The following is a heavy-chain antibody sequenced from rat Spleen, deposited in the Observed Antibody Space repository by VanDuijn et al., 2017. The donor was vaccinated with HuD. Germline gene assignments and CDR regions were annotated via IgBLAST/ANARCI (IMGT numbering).Heavy chain of an antibody. V-gene: IGHV5-29*01. Sequence: EVQLVESDGGLVQPGRSLKLSCAASGFTFNNYAMAWVRQVPTKGLEWVATISYDGISTYYRDSVRGRFTISSDNAKTTLYLQMNSLRSEDTATYYCTRGGYDFDYWGQGVMVTVSS. CDR2: ISYDGIST. CDR3: TRGGYDFDY. J-gene: IGHJ2*01. D-gene: IGHD1-12*01. CDR1: GFTFNNYA.